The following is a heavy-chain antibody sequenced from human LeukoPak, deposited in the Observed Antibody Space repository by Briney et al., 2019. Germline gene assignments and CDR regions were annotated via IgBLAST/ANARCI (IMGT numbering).Heavy chain of an antibody. CDR3: ARAGYSYGYWYYYMDV. J-gene: IGHJ6*03. V-gene: IGHV3-30*02. CDR1: GFTFSSYG. Sequence: QAGGSLRLSCAASGFTFSSYGMSWVRQAPGKGLEWVAFIRYDGSNKYYADSVKGRFTISRDNSRNTLYLQMNSLRAEDTAVYYCARAGYSYGYWYYYMDVWGKGTTVTVSS. D-gene: IGHD5-18*01. CDR2: IRYDGSNK.